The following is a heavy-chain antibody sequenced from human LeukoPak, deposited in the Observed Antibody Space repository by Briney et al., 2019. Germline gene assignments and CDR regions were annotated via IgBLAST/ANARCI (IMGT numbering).Heavy chain of an antibody. J-gene: IGHJ4*02. CDR1: GFTFSRHW. CDR3: ARICSSTDCLIPD. D-gene: IGHD2-2*01. CDR2: INSDASDT. V-gene: IGHV3-74*01. Sequence: GGSLRLSCAASGFTFSRHWMHWVRQAPGKGLVWISRINSDASDTNYADFVKGRFIISRDNAKNTVYLHINSLRDEDTAVYYCARICSSTDCLIPDWGQGTQVTVSS.